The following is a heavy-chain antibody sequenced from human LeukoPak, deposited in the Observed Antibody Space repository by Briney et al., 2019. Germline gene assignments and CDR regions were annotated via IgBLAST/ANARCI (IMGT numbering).Heavy chain of an antibody. CDR3: AKEGDGYAYYFDY. CDR2: ISWDGGSK. J-gene: IGHJ4*02. D-gene: IGHD5-24*01. Sequence: GGSLRLSCAASGFTFDDYTMHWVRQAPGKSLEWVSLISWDGGSKYYADSVKGRLTISRDNSKNSLYLQMNSLRTEDTALYYCAKEGDGYAYYFDYWGQGTLVTVSS. CDR1: GFTFDDYT. V-gene: IGHV3-43*01.